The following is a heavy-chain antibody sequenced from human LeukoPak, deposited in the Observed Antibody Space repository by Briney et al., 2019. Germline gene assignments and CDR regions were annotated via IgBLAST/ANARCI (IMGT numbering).Heavy chain of an antibody. Sequence: GESLKISCRASGNSFSSNWIGWVRLMPGKGLEWMGVIYPGDSDTRYSPSFQGQVTMSADKSISTAYLQWSSLKASDSAMYYCGKSGYSGYEFDNWGQGTLVTVSS. V-gene: IGHV5-51*01. J-gene: IGHJ4*02. D-gene: IGHD5-12*01. CDR2: IYPGDSDT. CDR1: GNSFSSNW. CDR3: GKSGYSGYEFDN.